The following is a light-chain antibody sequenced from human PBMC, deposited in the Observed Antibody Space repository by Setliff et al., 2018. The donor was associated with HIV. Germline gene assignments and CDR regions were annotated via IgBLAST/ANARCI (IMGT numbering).Light chain of an antibody. Sequence: QSALAQPASVSGSPGQSITISCTGTSSDVGGYNYVSWYQQHPGKAPKLMIYDVSNRPSGVSNRFSGSKSGNTASLTVSGLQAEDEADYYCSSYTSRSTWVFGGGTKGTVL. CDR3: SSYTSRSTWV. J-gene: IGLJ3*02. CDR2: DVS. CDR1: SSDVGGYNY. V-gene: IGLV2-14*03.